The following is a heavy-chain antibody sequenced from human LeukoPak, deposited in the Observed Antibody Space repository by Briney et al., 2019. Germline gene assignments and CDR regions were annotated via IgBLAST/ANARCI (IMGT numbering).Heavy chain of an antibody. V-gene: IGHV4-39*07. CDR1: GGSISSSSYY. D-gene: IGHD3-22*01. CDR3: AREVGYYDSSGYYVDY. Sequence: SETLSLTCTVSGGSISSSSYYWGWIRQPPGKGLEWIGSIYYSGSTYYNPSLKSRVTISVDTSKNQFSLKLSSVTAADTAVYYCAREVGYYDSSGYYVDYWGQGTLVTVSS. CDR2: IYYSGST. J-gene: IGHJ4*02.